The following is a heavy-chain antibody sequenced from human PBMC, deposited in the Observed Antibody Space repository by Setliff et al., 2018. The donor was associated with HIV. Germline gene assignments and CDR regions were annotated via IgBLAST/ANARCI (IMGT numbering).Heavy chain of an antibody. Sequence: GGSLRLSCKASGFTFNNAWMSWVRQAPGKGLEWVGRIKSKTDGGTSDYAAPVKGRFTISRDDSKNTVYLHMNSLETEDTAVYYCLGWFIRGQGTLVTVSS. CDR1: GFTFNNAW. CDR3: LGWFI. D-gene: IGHD6-19*01. J-gene: IGHJ4*02. V-gene: IGHV3-15*01. CDR2: IKSKTDGGTS.